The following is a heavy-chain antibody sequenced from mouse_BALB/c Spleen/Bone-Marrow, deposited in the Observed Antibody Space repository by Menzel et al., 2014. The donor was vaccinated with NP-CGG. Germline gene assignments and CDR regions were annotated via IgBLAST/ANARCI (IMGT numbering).Heavy chain of an antibody. V-gene: IGHV1-69*02. CDR3: ARDGVITSYYAMDY. Sequence: VKLMESGAELVKPGVPVKLSCKASGYTFTSYWMNWVKQRPGRGLEWIGRIDPSDSETHYNQKFKDKATLTVDKSSSTAYIQLNSLTSEDSAVYYCARDGVITSYYAMDYWGQGTSVTVSS. J-gene: IGHJ4*01. CDR1: GYTFTSYW. D-gene: IGHD2-4*01. CDR2: IDPSDSET.